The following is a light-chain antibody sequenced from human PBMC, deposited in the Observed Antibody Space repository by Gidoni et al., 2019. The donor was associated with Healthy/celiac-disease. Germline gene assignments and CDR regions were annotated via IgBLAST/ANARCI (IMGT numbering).Light chain of an antibody. CDR2: AAS. J-gene: IGKJ3*01. CDR3: QQSYSTHFT. V-gene: IGKV1-39*01. CDR1: QSISSY. Sequence: DIQMTQSPSSLSASVGDRVTITCRASQSISSYLNWYQQKPGKDPKLLIYAASSLQSGVPSRFSGSGSGTDFTLTISSLQPEDFATYYCQQSYSTHFTFGPGTKVDIK.